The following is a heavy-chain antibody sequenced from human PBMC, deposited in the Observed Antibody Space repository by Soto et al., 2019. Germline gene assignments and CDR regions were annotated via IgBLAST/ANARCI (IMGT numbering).Heavy chain of an antibody. Sequence: QVQLVESGGGVVQPGRSLRLSCAASGFTFSSYGMHWVREAPGKGLEGVAVISYDGNNEYYADSVQGRFTISRDNSKITLYLQMNSLRAEDTAVYYCVKSGYSNGPTLFLQQWGQGTLVTVSS. CDR1: GFTFSSYG. CDR3: VKSGYSNGPTLFLQQ. V-gene: IGHV3-30*18. D-gene: IGHD6-19*01. CDR2: ISYDGNNE. J-gene: IGHJ1*01.